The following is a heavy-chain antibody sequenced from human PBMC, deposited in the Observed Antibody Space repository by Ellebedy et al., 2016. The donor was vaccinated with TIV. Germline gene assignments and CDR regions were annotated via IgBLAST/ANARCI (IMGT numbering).Heavy chain of an antibody. J-gene: IGHJ4*02. V-gene: IGHV3-21*01. CDR1: GFTFSSYS. D-gene: IGHD6-19*01. Sequence: GESLKISXAASGFTFSSYSMNWVRQAPGKGLEWVSSISSSSSYIYYADSVKGRFTISRDNAKNSLYLQMNSLRAEDTAVYYCARLGFGSGTSLDYWGQGTLVTVSS. CDR3: ARLGFGSGTSLDY. CDR2: ISSSSSYI.